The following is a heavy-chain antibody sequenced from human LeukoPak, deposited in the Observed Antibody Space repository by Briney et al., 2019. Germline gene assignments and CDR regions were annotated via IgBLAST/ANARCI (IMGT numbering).Heavy chain of an antibody. Sequence: GGSLRLSCAASGFTFDDCGMSWVRQAPGKGLEWVSGINWNGGSTGYADSVKGRFTISRDNAKNSLYLQMNSLRAEDTALYYCARAPYDSSGYLGGGLDYWGQGTLVTVSS. J-gene: IGHJ4*02. D-gene: IGHD3-22*01. V-gene: IGHV3-20*04. CDR2: INWNGGST. CDR3: ARAPYDSSGYLGGGLDY. CDR1: GFTFDDCG.